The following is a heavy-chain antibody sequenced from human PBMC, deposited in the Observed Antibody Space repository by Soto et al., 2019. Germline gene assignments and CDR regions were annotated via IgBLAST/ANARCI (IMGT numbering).Heavy chain of an antibody. CDR1: GFTFSGYW. Sequence: QLVESGGGLVQPGGSLRLSCEASGFTFSGYWMSWVRQAPGKGLEWVADIKHDGSVQYYVDSVKGRFTISRDNAKKLLSLQMNGLRAEDTALYYCARAPYSNAWYRFDLWGQGTLVTVSS. CDR3: ARAPYSNAWYRFDL. D-gene: IGHD4-4*01. CDR2: IKHDGSVQ. V-gene: IGHV3-7*03. J-gene: IGHJ4*02.